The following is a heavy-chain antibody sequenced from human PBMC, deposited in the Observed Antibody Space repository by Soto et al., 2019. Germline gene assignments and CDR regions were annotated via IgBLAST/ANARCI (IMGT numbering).Heavy chain of an antibody. V-gene: IGHV4-34*01. Sequence: SETLSLTCAVYTGSFSGHYWTWIRQSPGKGLEWIGEINQSGNTKNNPSLKSRVTISVDTSKNQFSLKLSSVTAADTAVYYCERGVHSGYAGVFDLWGQGTPVTVSS. CDR3: ERGVHSGYAGVFDL. CDR1: TGSFSGHY. D-gene: IGHD5-12*01. J-gene: IGHJ4*02. CDR2: INQSGNT.